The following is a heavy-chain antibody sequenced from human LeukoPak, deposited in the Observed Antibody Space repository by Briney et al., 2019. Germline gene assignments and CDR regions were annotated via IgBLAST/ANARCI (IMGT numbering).Heavy chain of an antibody. J-gene: IGHJ4*02. Sequence: PSETLSLTCTVSGGSISSSSYFWGWIRQPPGKGLEWIGTIYYSGTTYYNPSLKSRVTISVDTSKNQFSLKLSSVTAADTAVYFCASYYGSGSRFFDYWGQGTLVTVSS. CDR1: GGSISSSSYF. V-gene: IGHV4-39*01. CDR3: ASYYGSGSRFFDY. CDR2: IYYSGTT. D-gene: IGHD3-10*01.